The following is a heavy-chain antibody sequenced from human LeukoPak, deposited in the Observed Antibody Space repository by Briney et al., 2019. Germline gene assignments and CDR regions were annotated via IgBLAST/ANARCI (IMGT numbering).Heavy chain of an antibody. V-gene: IGHV4-38-2*02. CDR1: DFSINTGHY. J-gene: IGHJ2*01. Sequence: PAETLSLTCTVSDFSINTGHYWGWIRQPPGKGLEWIGSIYKTGYTYYNPSLKSRVTMSVDASKNQFSLKLNSVTAADTAVYYCARDRVEGQQLTHYWYFDIWGRGTLVIVSS. D-gene: IGHD6-13*01. CDR3: ARDRVEGQQLTHYWYFDI. CDR2: IYKTGYT.